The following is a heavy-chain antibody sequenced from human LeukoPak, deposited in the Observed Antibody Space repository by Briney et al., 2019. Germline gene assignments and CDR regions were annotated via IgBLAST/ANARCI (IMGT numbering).Heavy chain of an antibody. CDR2: INPNSGGT. Sequence: GASVKVSCKASGYTFTGYYMHWVRQAPGQGLEWMGWINPNSGGTNYAQKFQGRVTMTRDTSISTAYMELSRLRSDDTAVYYCARDEGPLWFGGIPQFYYYYYGMDVWGQGTTVTVSS. J-gene: IGHJ6*02. CDR1: GYTFTGYY. V-gene: IGHV1-2*02. CDR3: ARDEGPLWFGGIPQFYYYYYGMDV. D-gene: IGHD3-10*01.